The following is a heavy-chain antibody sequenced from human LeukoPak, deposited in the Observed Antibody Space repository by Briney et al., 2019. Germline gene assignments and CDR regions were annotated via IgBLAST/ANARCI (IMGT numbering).Heavy chain of an antibody. Sequence: PSETLSLTCTVSGGSISTDYYYWGWLRQPPGRGLEWIASIYYSASTYYNPSLKSRVTISVETSKNQVSLTLSSVTAADTAVYYCARLKGYSYGYVDNWGQGILVTVSS. J-gene: IGHJ4*02. V-gene: IGHV4-39*01. CDR1: GGSISTDYYY. D-gene: IGHD5-18*01. CDR2: IYYSAST. CDR3: ARLKGYSYGYVDN.